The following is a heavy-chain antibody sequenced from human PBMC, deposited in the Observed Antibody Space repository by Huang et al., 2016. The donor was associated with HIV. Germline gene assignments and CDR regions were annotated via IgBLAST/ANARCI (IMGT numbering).Heavy chain of an antibody. J-gene: IGHJ5*02. CDR1: GFTLPTFS. D-gene: IGHD4-17*01. CDR3: VRIGYGENSYGSGYFDP. CDR2: INWRGTHI. Sequence: EVQLVESGGGLVKPGGSLSLSCAASGFTLPTFSMNWVRHGPGRGLRLVTSINWRGTHIYYADSVEGLFTIARDNTRNSLYLQLNSLRAEDTAVYYCVRIGYGENSYGSGYFDPWGQGTLVAVSS. V-gene: IGHV3-21*01.